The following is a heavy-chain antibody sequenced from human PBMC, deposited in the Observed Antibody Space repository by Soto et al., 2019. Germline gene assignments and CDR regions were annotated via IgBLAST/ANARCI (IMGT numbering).Heavy chain of an antibody. J-gene: IGHJ3*02. CDR3: ARPKTTVTAFAAFDI. V-gene: IGHV4-39*01. CDR1: GGSISSSSYY. CDR2: IYYSGST. Sequence: QLQLQESGPGLVKPSETLSLTCTVSGGSISSSSYYWGWIRQPPGKGLEWIGSIYYSGSTYYNPSLKSRVTISVDTSKHQFSLKLSSVTAADTAVYYCARPKTTVTAFAAFDIWGQGTMVTVSS. D-gene: IGHD4-17*01.